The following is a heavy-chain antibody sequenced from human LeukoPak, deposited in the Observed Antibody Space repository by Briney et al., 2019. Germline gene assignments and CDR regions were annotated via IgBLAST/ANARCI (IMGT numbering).Heavy chain of an antibody. CDR1: GYTFTSHA. V-gene: IGHV1-3*03. CDR2: INAGNGNT. Sequence: ASVKVSCKASGYTFTSHAMHWVRQAPGQRLEWMGWINAGNGNTKYSQEFQGRVTMTEDTSTDTAYMELSSLRSEDTAVYYCATGLWFGKYLDVWGKGTTVTISS. CDR3: ATGLWFGKYLDV. D-gene: IGHD3-10*01. J-gene: IGHJ6*04.